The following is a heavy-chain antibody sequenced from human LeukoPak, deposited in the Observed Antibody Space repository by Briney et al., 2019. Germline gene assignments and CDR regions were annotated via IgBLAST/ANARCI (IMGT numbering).Heavy chain of an antibody. CDR3: AGPKRSGSYYPFDY. D-gene: IGHD1-26*01. CDR1: GFTFSSYA. Sequence: GGFLRLSCAASGFTFSSYAMSWVRQAPGKGLEWVSAISGSGGSTYYADSVKGRFTISRDNSKNTLYLQMNSLRAEDTAVYYCAGPKRSGSYYPFDYWGQGALVTVSS. V-gene: IGHV3-23*01. CDR2: ISGSGGST. J-gene: IGHJ4*02.